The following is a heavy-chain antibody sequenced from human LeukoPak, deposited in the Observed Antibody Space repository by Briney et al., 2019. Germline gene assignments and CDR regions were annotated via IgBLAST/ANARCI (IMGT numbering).Heavy chain of an antibody. V-gene: IGHV1-2*06. CDR1: GYTFTGYY. Sequence: ASVKVSCKASGYTFTGYYMHWVRQAPGQGLEWMGRINPNSGGTNYAQKFQDRVTMTRDTSISTAYMELSRLRSDDTAVYYCARVEPGYGDYGFYFDYWGQGTLVTVSS. CDR3: ARVEPGYGDYGFYFDY. CDR2: INPNSGGT. J-gene: IGHJ4*02. D-gene: IGHD4-17*01.